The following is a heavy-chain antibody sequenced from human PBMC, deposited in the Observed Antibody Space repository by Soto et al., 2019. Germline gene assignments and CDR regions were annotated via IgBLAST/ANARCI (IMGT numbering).Heavy chain of an antibody. J-gene: IGHJ4*02. V-gene: IGHV3-23*01. CDR3: ANGCGGTCYSRIHY. CDR1: GFTFSSYA. CDR2: ISDSGGST. D-gene: IGHD2-15*01. Sequence: EVQLLESGGGLVQPGGSLRLSCAASGFTFSSYAMSWVRQAPGKGREWVSGISDSGGSTYYADSVKGRFNISRDNSKHTLYLQMNSLRAEDTAVYYCANGCGGTCYSRIHYWGQGTLVTVSS.